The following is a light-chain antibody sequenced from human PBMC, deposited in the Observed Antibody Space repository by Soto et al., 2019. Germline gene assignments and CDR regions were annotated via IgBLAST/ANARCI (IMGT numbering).Light chain of an antibody. V-gene: IGKV3-20*01. Sequence: ETVLTQSPGTLSLSPGERATLSCRASQSVWSSLLAWYQHKPGQTPRLLIYGASSRATGIPDRFSGSGSGTDFTLTISRLEPEDFAVYYCQQDCRPWTFGQGNKVEIK. CDR2: GAS. CDR3: QQDCRPWT. J-gene: IGKJ1*01. CDR1: QSVWSSL.